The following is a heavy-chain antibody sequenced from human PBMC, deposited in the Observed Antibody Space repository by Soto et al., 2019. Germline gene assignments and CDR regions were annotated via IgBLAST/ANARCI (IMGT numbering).Heavy chain of an antibody. CDR1: AFTFSNYG. V-gene: IGHV3-33*01. Sequence: QPGGSLRLSCAASAFTFSNYGMHWVRQAPGKGLVWVAVIWYDGSNKYYADSVKGRFTISRDNSKNTLYLQMNSLRAEDTAVYYCARAQYSSSWYGHFDYWGQGT. J-gene: IGHJ4*02. CDR2: IWYDGSNK. D-gene: IGHD6-13*01. CDR3: ARAQYSSSWYGHFDY.